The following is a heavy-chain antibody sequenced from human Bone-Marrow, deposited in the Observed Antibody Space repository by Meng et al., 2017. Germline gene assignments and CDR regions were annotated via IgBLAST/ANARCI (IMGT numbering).Heavy chain of an antibody. CDR2: ISYDGSKK. CDR3: ARDRRAPNY. V-gene: IGHV3-30*03. Sequence: QVQLVESGGGVVQPGRSLRLSCAGSGFTFSSYGMHWVRQAPGKGLEWVAVISYDGSKKYYADSVKGRFTISRDNSKNMLYVQMNSLRAEDTAVYYCARDRRAPNYWGQGTLVTVSS. CDR1: GFTFSSYG. J-gene: IGHJ4*02.